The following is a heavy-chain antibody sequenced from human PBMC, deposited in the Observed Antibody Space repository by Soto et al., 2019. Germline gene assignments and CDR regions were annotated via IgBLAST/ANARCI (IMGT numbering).Heavy chain of an antibody. D-gene: IGHD3-10*01. CDR1: SGSISSSNW. CDR3: AREDGSGSSLYYYYYMDV. J-gene: IGHJ6*03. CDR2: IYHSGST. V-gene: IGHV4-4*02. Sequence: SETLSLTCAVSSGSISSSNWWSWVRQPPGKGLEWIGEIYHSGSTNYNPSLKSRVTISVDKSKNQFSLKLSSVTAADTAVYYCAREDGSGSSLYYYYYMDVWGKGTTVTV.